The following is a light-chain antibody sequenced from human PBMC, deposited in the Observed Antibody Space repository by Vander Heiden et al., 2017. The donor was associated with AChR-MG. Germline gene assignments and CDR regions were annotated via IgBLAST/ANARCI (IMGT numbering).Light chain of an antibody. Sequence: DIQMTQSPSSLSASVGDRLTITCRASQTVSNHLNWYQQKAGKAPKLLIYAASTLQSGVPSRFSGSGSGTDFTLTISSLQPEDFATYYCQQSDSIPHTFGQGTKLQIK. J-gene: IGKJ2*01. CDR1: QTVSNH. V-gene: IGKV1-39*01. CDR3: QQSDSIPHT. CDR2: AAS.